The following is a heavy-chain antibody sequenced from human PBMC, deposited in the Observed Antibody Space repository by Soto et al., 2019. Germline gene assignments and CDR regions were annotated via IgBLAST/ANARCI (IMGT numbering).Heavy chain of an antibody. CDR3: ARALYYLPGYTFGTIDY. Sequence: ASVKVSCKASGYTFTSYYMHWVRQAPGHGLEWMAMINPSSGSTSYAQKFQGGVTMTRDTSTSTVYMELSSLRSEGTGVYYCARALYYLPGYTFGTIDYWVQGTLVTVSS. CDR1: GYTFTSYY. CDR2: INPSSGST. J-gene: IGHJ4*02. D-gene: IGHD3-9*01. V-gene: IGHV1-46*01.